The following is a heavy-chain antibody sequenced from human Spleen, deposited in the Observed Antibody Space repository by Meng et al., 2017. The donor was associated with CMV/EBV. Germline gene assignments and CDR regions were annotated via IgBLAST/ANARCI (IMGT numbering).Heavy chain of an antibody. CDR3: ARGYYDSSGYGYWYLDL. Sequence: ESGPGMVNPSQTLSLTCTVSGGSISSGDYYWSWIRQPPGKGLEWIGYIYYSGSTYYNPSLKSRVTISVDTSKNQFSLKLSSVTAADTAVYYCARGYYDSSGYGYWYLDLWGRGTLVTASS. J-gene: IGHJ2*01. CDR1: GGSISSGDYY. D-gene: IGHD3-22*01. V-gene: IGHV4-30-4*01. CDR2: IYYSGST.